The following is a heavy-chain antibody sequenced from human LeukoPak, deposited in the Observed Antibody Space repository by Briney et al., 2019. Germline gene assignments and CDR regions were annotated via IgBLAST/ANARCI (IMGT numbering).Heavy chain of an antibody. CDR3: ARVLPSTYYDRGSGAFDI. Sequence: ASVKVSCKASGYTFTSYYMHWVRQAPGQGLEWMGIINPSGGSTSYAQKFQGRVIMTRDTSTSTVYMELSSLRSEDTAVYYCARVLPSTYYDRGSGAFDIWGQGTMVTVSS. D-gene: IGHD3-22*01. CDR1: GYTFTSYY. J-gene: IGHJ3*02. CDR2: INPSGGST. V-gene: IGHV1-46*01.